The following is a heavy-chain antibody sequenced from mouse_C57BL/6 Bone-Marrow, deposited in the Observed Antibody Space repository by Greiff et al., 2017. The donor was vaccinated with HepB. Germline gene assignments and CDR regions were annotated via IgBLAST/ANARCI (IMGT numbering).Heavy chain of an antibody. V-gene: IGHV1-53*01. D-gene: IGHD2-3*01. CDR1: GYTFTSYW. Sequence: QVQLQQPGTELVKPGASVKLSCKASGYTFTSYWMHWVKQRPGQGLEWIGNINPSNGGTNYNEKFKSKATLTVDKSSSTAYMQLSSLTSEDSAVYHCANDGYYEAWFAYWGQGTLVTVSA. J-gene: IGHJ3*01. CDR2: INPSNGGT. CDR3: ANDGYYEAWFAY.